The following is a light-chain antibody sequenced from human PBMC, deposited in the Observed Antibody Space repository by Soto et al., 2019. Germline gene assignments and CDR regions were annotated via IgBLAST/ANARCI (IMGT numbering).Light chain of an antibody. CDR1: SSDVGGYNY. J-gene: IGLJ2*01. Sequence: QSVLTQPRSVSGSPRQSVTISCTGTSSDVGGYNYVSWYQQHPGKAPKLMIYDVTKWPSGVPDRFSGSKSGNTASLTISGLQADDEADYYCCSYAGTYLIFGGGTKLTVL. CDR3: CSYAGTYLI. CDR2: DVT. V-gene: IGLV2-11*01.